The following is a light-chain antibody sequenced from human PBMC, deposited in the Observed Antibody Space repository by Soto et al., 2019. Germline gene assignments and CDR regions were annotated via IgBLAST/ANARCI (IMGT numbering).Light chain of an antibody. CDR1: QSVSSN. Sequence: EIVMTQSPATRSVSPGERATLSCMASQSVSSNLAWYQQKPGQAPSLLIYGASTRATGTPARFSGSGSGTEFILTLSSLQSEDFAVYYCQQYIRWPLTCGGGTKGDIK. CDR3: QQYIRWPLT. J-gene: IGKJ4*01. V-gene: IGKV3-15*01. CDR2: GAS.